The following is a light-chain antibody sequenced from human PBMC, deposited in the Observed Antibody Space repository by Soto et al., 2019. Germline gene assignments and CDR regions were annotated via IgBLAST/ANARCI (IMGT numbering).Light chain of an antibody. Sequence: EIVMTQSPATLSLSPGDRATLSCRASQSVSSNLVWYQQKPGQAPRLLIYDTSTRASDVPARFSGSGSETEFTLTNSGLQSEDFGISYCHHYNHWPPRNTFGQGKKVEIK. CDR1: QSVSSN. V-gene: IGKV3-15*01. J-gene: IGKJ2*01. CDR3: HHYNHWPPRNT. CDR2: DTS.